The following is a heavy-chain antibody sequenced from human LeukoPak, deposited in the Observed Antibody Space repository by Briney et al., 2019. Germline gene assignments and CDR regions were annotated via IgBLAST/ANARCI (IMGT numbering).Heavy chain of an antibody. CDR1: GFTFSSYA. D-gene: IGHD3-22*01. V-gene: IGHV3-23*01. Sequence: QSGGSLRLSCAASGFTFSSYAMSWVRQAPGKGLEWVSAISGSGGSTYYADSVKGRFTISRDNSKNTLYLQMNSLRAEDTAVYYCAKDLKYYYDSSGYYPYYWGQGTLVTVSS. CDR2: ISGSGGST. CDR3: AKDLKYYYDSSGYYPYY. J-gene: IGHJ4*02.